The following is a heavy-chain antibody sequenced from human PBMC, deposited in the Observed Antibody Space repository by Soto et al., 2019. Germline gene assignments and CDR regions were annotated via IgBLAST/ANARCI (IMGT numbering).Heavy chain of an antibody. Sequence: ETLSLTGAVYVGSFSGYYWSWIRQPPGKGLEWIGEINHSGSTNYNPSLKSRVTISVDTSKNQFSLKLSSVTAADTAVYYCARGPPRSFRFDYWGQGTLVTVSS. D-gene: IGHD3-16*02. CDR1: VGSFSGYY. V-gene: IGHV4-34*01. J-gene: IGHJ4*02. CDR3: ARGPPRSFRFDY. CDR2: INHSGST.